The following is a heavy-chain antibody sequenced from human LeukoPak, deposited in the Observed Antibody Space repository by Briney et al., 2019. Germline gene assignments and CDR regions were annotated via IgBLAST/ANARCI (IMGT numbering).Heavy chain of an antibody. CDR3: ASLELEMAVNY. Sequence: SETLSLTCTVSGGSISSYYWSWIRQPPGKGLEWIGYIYYSGSTNYNPSLKSRVTISVDTSKNQFSLKLSSVTAADTAVYYCASLELEMAVNYWGQGTLVTVSS. J-gene: IGHJ4*02. CDR2: IYYSGST. V-gene: IGHV4-59*01. D-gene: IGHD5-24*01. CDR1: GGSISSYY.